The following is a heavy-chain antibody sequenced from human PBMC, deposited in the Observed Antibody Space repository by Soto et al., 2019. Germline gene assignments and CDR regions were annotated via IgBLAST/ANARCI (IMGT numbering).Heavy chain of an antibody. Sequence: GGSLRLSCAASGFTFSNAWMSWVRQAPGKGLEWVGRIKSKTDGGTTDYAAPVKGRFTISRDDSKNTLYLQMNSLKTEDTAVYYCPTNSWTYYYGSGSYYNDYWGQGTLVTVSS. J-gene: IGHJ4*02. D-gene: IGHD3-10*01. CDR2: IKSKTDGGTT. V-gene: IGHV3-15*01. CDR1: GFTFSNAW. CDR3: PTNSWTYYYGSGSYYNDY.